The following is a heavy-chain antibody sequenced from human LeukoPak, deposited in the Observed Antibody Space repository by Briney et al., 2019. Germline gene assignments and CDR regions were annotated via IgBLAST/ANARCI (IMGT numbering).Heavy chain of an antibody. CDR2: ISSSGSTI. D-gene: IGHD6-13*01. Sequence: PGGSLRLSCAASGFTFSSYEMNWVRQAPGKGLKWVSYISSSGSTIYYADSVKGRFTISRDNAKNRLYLQMNSLGAEDTAVYYCASTIGSAGTQYWGQGTLVTVSS. V-gene: IGHV3-48*03. J-gene: IGHJ4*02. CDR1: GFTFSSYE. CDR3: ASTIGSAGTQY.